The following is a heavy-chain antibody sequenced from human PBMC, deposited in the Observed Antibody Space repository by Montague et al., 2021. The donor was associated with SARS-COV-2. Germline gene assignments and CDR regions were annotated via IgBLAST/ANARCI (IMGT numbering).Heavy chain of an antibody. CDR2: IWYDGSNS. CDR3: AREKKEVQMDY. Sequence: SRRLSCAASGFTFSSYGMHWVRQAPGLALEWVAVIWYDGSNSYYADSVKGRFTISRDNSKNAVYLQMNSLTADDTAIYYCAREKKEVQMDYWGLGTLVTVSS. CDR1: GFTFSSYG. D-gene: IGHD5-24*01. V-gene: IGHV3-33*01. J-gene: IGHJ4*02.